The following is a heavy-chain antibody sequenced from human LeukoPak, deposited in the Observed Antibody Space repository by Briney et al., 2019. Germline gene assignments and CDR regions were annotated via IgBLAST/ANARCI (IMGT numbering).Heavy chain of an antibody. CDR3: ARDGYVSGWAFDY. J-gene: IGHJ4*02. Sequence: PGGSLRLSCAASGFTFNSYAMHWVRQAPGKGLEWVAVILYDGNNKYCADSVKGRFTVSRDNSKNTLYLQMDSLRVEDTAMYYCARDGYVSGWAFDYWGPGTLVTVSS. CDR2: ILYDGNNK. V-gene: IGHV3-30*04. D-gene: IGHD6-19*01. CDR1: GFTFNSYA.